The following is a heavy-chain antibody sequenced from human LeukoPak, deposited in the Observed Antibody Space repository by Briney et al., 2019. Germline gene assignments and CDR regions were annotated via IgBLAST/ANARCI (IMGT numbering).Heavy chain of an antibody. J-gene: IGHJ3*02. V-gene: IGHV3-21*01. CDR2: ISSRSTYI. CDR3: ARDVFSLGSGRYVGGGFDI. CDR1: GFTFSSYW. Sequence: PGGSLRLSCAASGFTFSSYWMSWVRQAPGKGLEWVSSISSRSTYIYYADSVKGRFTISRDNAKNSLYLQMNSLRAEDTAVYYCARDVFSLGSGRYVGGGFDIWGQGTMVTVSS. D-gene: IGHD1-26*01.